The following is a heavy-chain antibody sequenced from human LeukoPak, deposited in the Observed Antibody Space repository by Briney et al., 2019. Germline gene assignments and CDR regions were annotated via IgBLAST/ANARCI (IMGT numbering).Heavy chain of an antibody. CDR1: GFTFSSYA. D-gene: IGHD3-10*01. J-gene: IGHJ4*02. CDR2: ISGSGGST. CDR3: AKDPGWFGEFVYHFDY. V-gene: IGHV3-23*01. Sequence: GGSLRLSCAASGFTFSSYAMSWVPQAPGKGLEWVSAISGSGGSTYYADSVKGRFTISRDNSKNTLYLQMNSLRAEDTAVYYCAKDPGWFGEFVYHFDYWGQGTLVTVSS.